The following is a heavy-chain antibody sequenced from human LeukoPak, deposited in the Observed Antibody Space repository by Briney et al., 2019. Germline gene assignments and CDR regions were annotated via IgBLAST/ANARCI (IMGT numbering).Heavy chain of an antibody. CDR3: ARRGRAAAGNLDY. CDR1: GGSISSGGYY. Sequence: SETLCLTCTVSGGSISSGGYYWSWIRQHPGKGLEWIGYIYYSGSTYYNPSLKSRVTISVDTSKNQFSLTLSSVTAADTAVYYCARRGRAAAGNLDYWGQGTLVTVSS. J-gene: IGHJ4*02. V-gene: IGHV4-31*03. D-gene: IGHD6-13*01. CDR2: IYYSGST.